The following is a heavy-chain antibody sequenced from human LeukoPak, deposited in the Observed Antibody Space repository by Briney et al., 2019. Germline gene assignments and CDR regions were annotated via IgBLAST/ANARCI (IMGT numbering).Heavy chain of an antibody. J-gene: IGHJ4*02. Sequence: GGSLTLSCAASGFTFTNYAMNWVRQAPGKGLEWVSTISASGGSTDYADSVKGRFTISKDNSKNTLYLQMNSLRAEDTAIYYCAKDQAGYGSYDSSARRGGGQGTLVTVSS. CDR1: GFTFTNYA. V-gene: IGHV3-23*01. CDR3: AKDQAGYGSYDSSARRG. CDR2: ISASGGST. D-gene: IGHD3-22*01.